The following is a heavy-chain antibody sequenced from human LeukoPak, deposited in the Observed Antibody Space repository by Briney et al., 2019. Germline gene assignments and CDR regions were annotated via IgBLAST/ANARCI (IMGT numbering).Heavy chain of an antibody. V-gene: IGHV4-34*01. D-gene: IGHD6-13*01. CDR2: INHSGST. J-gene: IGHJ4*02. Sequence: SETLSLTCAVYGGSFSGYYWSWIRQPPGKGLEWIGEINHSGSTNYNPSLKSRVTISVDTSKNQFSLKLSSVTAADTAVYYCARVGAAAAGKEEELDYWGQGTLVTVSS. CDR3: ARVGAAAAGKEEELDY. CDR1: GGSFSGYY.